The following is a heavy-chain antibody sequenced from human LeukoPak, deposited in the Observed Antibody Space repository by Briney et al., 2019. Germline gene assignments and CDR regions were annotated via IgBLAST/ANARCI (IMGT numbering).Heavy chain of an antibody. D-gene: IGHD5-24*01. CDR2: IIPIFGTA. CDR1: GGTFSSCA. CDR3: ARDEGGGYNQWDY. V-gene: IGHV1-69*01. Sequence: ASVKVSCKASGGTFSSCAISWVRQAPGQGLEWMGGIIPIFGTANYAQKFQGRVTITADESTSTAYMELSSLRSEDTAVYYCARDEGGGYNQWDYWGQGTLVTVSS. J-gene: IGHJ4*02.